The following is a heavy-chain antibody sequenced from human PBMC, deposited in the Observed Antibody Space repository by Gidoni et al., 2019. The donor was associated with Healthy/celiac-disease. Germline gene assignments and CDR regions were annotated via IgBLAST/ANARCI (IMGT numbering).Heavy chain of an antibody. J-gene: IGHJ4*02. CDR2: IIPIFGTA. D-gene: IGHD2-2*01. CDR3: ARECSSTSCYFDY. CDR1: GGTFSSYA. Sequence: QVQLVQSGAEVKKPGSSVQVSCKASGGTFSSYAISWVRQAPGQGLEWMGGIIPIFGTANYEQKFQGRVTITADESTSTAYMELSSLRSEDTAVYYCARECSSTSCYFDYWGQGTLVTVSS. V-gene: IGHV1-69*19.